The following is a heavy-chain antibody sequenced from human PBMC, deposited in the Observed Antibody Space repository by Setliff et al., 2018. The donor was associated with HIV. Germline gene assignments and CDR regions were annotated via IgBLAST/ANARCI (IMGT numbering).Heavy chain of an antibody. Sequence: SETLSLTCTVSGGSISSSSHYWGWIRQPPGKGLEWIGSIYFSGSTKYNPSLKSRVTISVDTSKNQFSLKLRSVTAADTAMYYCARRRCSAASCPDNSWNWLDPWGQGTLVTVSS. CDR3: ARRRCSAASCPDNSWNWLDP. J-gene: IGHJ5*02. CDR2: IYFSGST. CDR1: GGSISSSSHY. V-gene: IGHV4-39*01. D-gene: IGHD2-15*01.